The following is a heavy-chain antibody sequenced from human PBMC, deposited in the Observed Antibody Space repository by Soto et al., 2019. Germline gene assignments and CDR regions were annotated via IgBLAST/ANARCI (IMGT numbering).Heavy chain of an antibody. Sequence: SETLSLTCTVSGGSVSSGSYYWSWIRQPPGKGLEWIGYIYYSGSTNYNPSLKSRVTISVDTSKNQFSLKLSSVTVADTAVYYCARAGRQLRFLEWLPDQYYFAYWGQGTLVTVSS. V-gene: IGHV4-61*01. CDR3: ARAGRQLRFLEWLPDQYYFAY. CDR1: GGSVSSGSYY. J-gene: IGHJ4*02. D-gene: IGHD3-3*01. CDR2: IYYSGST.